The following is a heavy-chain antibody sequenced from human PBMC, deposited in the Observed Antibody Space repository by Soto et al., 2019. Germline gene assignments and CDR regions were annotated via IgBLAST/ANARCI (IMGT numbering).Heavy chain of an antibody. CDR2: INTNTNTT. D-gene: IGHD6-6*01. CDR3: AREVVETSSLWLDP. Sequence: GASGKGSGNAAGSAYTNNDSNWGRQAPGQGLEWIEWINTNTNTTDSPEVFEGRVYLTWDTSISTAYMQLHSLKIDDTAVYYCAREVVETSSLWLDPWGQGTLVNVSS. J-gene: IGHJ5*02. CDR1: GSAYTNND. V-gene: IGHV1-8*01.